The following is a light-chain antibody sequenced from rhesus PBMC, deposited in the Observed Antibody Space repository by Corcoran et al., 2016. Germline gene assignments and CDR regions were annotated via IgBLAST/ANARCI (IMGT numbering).Light chain of an antibody. J-gene: IGKJ4*01. V-gene: IGKV3-42*01. CDR2: VAS. CDR3: QQDYTWPLT. CDR1: QSVRNK. Sequence: EIVMTQSPATLSLSPGERATLSCRASQSVRNKLAWYPQKPGQAPTLLIYVASSRATGIPHRFRGSGCGTEFTLTISSLEPEDVGGYYWQQDYTWPLTFGGGTKVELK.